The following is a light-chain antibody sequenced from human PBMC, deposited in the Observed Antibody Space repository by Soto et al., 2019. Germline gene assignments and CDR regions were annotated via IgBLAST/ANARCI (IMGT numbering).Light chain of an antibody. J-gene: IGLJ3*02. CDR1: SSNIGSNT. CDR3: ASWDDILNGVV. V-gene: IGLV1-44*01. CDR2: SNN. Sequence: QSVLPQPPSASGTPGQRVTISCSGSSSNIGSNTVNWYQQLPGTAPKLLIYSNNQRPSGVPDRFSGSKSGTSASLAISGLQYEDEADYYCASWDDILNGVVFGGGTQLTVL.